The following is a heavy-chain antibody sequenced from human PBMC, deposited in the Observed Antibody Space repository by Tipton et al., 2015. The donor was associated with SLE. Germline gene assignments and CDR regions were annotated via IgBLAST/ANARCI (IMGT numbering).Heavy chain of an antibody. J-gene: IGHJ3*02. Sequence: TLSLTCTVSGGSISSYYWSWIRQPPGKGLEWIGYIYYSGSTNHNPSLESRVTISVDMSKNQFSLKLRSVTAADTAVYHCARHPRRDYDFWSGPDDFDIWGQGTMVTVSS. CDR1: GGSISSYY. CDR3: ARHPRRDYDFWSGPDDFDI. V-gene: IGHV4-59*08. D-gene: IGHD3/OR15-3a*01. CDR2: IYYSGST.